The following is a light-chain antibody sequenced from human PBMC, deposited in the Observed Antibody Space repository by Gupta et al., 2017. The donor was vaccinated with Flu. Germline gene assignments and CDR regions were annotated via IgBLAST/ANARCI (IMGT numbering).Light chain of an antibody. J-gene: IGKJ4*01. CDR3: QQRSNWPLT. CDR2: DAS. CDR1: QSVSSY. V-gene: IGKV3-11*01. Sequence: EIVLTQSPATLSWSPGERATLSCSASQSVSSYLAWYQQKPGQAPRLLIYDASNRATGIPARFSGRGSGTDFTLTITSLEPEDSAVYYCQQRSNWPLTFGGGTKVEIK.